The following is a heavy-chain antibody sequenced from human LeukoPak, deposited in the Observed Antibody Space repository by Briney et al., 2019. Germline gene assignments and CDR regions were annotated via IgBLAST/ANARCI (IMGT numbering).Heavy chain of an antibody. V-gene: IGHV3-30*02. CDR2: IRYDGTNT. J-gene: IGHJ4*02. CDR3: AKIWLGRRRTVDLVSTEETDW. D-gene: IGHD5/OR15-5a*01. CDR1: GFTFNYG. Sequence: PGGSLRLSCAASGFTFNYGMHWVRQAPGKGLEWVAFIRYDGTNTYYAESVKGRFTISRDTSKNMLYLQMNSLRPEDTAVYYCAKIWLGRRRTVDLVSTEETDWWGQGTLVIVSS.